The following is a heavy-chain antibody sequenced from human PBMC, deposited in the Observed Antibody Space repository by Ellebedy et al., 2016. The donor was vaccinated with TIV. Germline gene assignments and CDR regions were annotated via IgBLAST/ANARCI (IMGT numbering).Heavy chain of an antibody. V-gene: IGHV3-11*04. J-gene: IGHJ3*02. CDR3: ARDYYGSGSYSGAYAFDI. D-gene: IGHD3-10*01. Sequence: GESLKISCAASGFTFSGYYMSWIRQAPGKGLEWVSYISSSGSTIYYADSVKGRFTISRDNAKNPLYLQMNSLRAEDTAVYYCARDYYGSGSYSGAYAFDIWGQGTMVTVSS. CDR1: GFTFSGYY. CDR2: ISSSGSTI.